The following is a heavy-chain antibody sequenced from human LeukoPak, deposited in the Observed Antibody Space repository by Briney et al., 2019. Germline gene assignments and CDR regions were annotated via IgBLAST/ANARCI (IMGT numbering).Heavy chain of an antibody. CDR1: GGTFSSYT. Sequence: ASVKVSCKASGGTFSSYTISWVRQAPGQGLEWMGRIIPILGIANYAQKFQGRGTITAYKSTSTAYMELSSLRSEDTAVYYCARDGDTAMYYFDYWGQGTLVTVSS. V-gene: IGHV1-69*04. CDR3: ARDGDTAMYYFDY. D-gene: IGHD5-18*01. J-gene: IGHJ4*02. CDR2: IIPILGIA.